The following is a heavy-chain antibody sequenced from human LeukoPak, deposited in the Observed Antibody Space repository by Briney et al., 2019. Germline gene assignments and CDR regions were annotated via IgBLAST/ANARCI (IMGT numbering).Heavy chain of an antibody. D-gene: IGHD4-17*01. J-gene: IGHJ4*02. CDR2: ISSSGSTI. CDR3: ARDTRDYGGYVQGFDY. CDR1: GFTCSDYY. V-gene: IGHV3-11*01. Sequence: GGSLRLSCAASGFTCSDYYMSWIRQAPGKGLEWVSYISSSGSTIYYADSVKGRFTISSDNAKNSLYLQMNSLRAEDTAVYYCARDTRDYGGYVQGFDYWGQGTLVTVSS.